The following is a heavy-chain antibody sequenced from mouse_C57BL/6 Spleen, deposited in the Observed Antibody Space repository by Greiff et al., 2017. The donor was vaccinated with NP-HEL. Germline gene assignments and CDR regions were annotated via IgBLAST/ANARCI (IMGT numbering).Heavy chain of an antibody. CDR1: GYTFTDYY. V-gene: IGHV1-19*01. D-gene: IGHD2-4*01. Sequence: VQLQQSGPVLVKPGASVKMSCKASGYTFTDYYMNWVKQSHGKSLEWIGVINPYNGGTSYNQKFKGKATLTVDKSSSTAYMELNSLTSEDSAVYYCARYYDYDGFAYWGQGTLVTVSA. CDR3: ARYYDYDGFAY. CDR2: INPYNGGT. J-gene: IGHJ3*01.